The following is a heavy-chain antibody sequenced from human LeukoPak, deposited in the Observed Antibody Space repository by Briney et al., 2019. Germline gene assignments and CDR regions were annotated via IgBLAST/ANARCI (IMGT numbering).Heavy chain of an antibody. CDR1: GFTFSNYW. V-gene: IGHV3-7*01. CDR2: IKQDGSEK. D-gene: IGHD5-18*01. J-gene: IGHJ5*02. CDR3: ARGGQLFDP. Sequence: PGGSLRLSCADSGFTFSNYWMSWVRQAPGKGLEWVANIKQDGSEKYYVDSVKGRFTISRDNAKNSLYLQMNSLRAEDTAVYYCARGGQLFDPWGQGTLVTVSS.